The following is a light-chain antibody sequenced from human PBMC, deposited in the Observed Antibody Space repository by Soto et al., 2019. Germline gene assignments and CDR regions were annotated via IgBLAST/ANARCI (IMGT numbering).Light chain of an antibody. CDR3: QQYNNWPRT. CDR1: QSVSSY. Sequence: EIVMTQSPATLSLSPGERATLSCRASQSVSSYLAWYQQKPGQAPRLLIYDASNRATGIPARFSGSGSGTDFTLTISSLQSEDFVVYYCQQYNNWPRTCGQGTKGDI. J-gene: IGKJ1*01. V-gene: IGKV3D-15*01. CDR2: DAS.